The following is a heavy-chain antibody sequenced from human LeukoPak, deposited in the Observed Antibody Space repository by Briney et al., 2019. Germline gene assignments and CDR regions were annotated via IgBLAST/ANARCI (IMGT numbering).Heavy chain of an antibody. CDR2: IIPIFGTA. Sequence: SVKVSCKASGGTFSSYAISWVRQAPGQGLEWMGGIIPIFGTANYAQKFQGRVTITADESTSTAYMELSSLRSEDTAVYYCARDQRVYSSGYYDAFDIWGQGTMVTVSS. CDR3: ARDQRVYSSGYYDAFDI. CDR1: GGTFSSYA. V-gene: IGHV1-69*13. J-gene: IGHJ3*02. D-gene: IGHD3-22*01.